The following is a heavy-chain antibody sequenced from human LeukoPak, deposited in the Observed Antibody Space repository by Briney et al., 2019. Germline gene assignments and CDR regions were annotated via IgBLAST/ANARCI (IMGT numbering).Heavy chain of an antibody. CDR3: ARVADYYDSSGYYDY. J-gene: IGHJ4*02. V-gene: IGHV4-61*02. CDR2: IYTSGST. CDR1: GGSISSGSYY. Sequence: SETLSLTCTVSGGSISSGSYYWSWIRRPAGKGLEWIGRIYTSGSTNYNPSLKSRVTISVDTSKNQFSLKLSSVTAADTAVYYCARVADYYDSSGYYDYWGQGTLVTVSS. D-gene: IGHD3-22*01.